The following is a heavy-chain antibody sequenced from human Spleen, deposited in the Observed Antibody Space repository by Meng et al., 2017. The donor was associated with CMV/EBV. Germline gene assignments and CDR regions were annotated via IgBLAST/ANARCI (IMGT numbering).Heavy chain of an antibody. J-gene: IGHJ5*02. D-gene: IGHD2-15*01. V-gene: IGHV2-5*02. Sequence: QITWKEFGPTLVKPTQTLTLTCTFSGFSLSTSGVGVGWIRQPPGKALEWLALIYWDDDKRYSPSLKSRLTITKDTSKNQVVLTMTNMDPVDTATYYCAHRILSRGFDPWGQGTLVTVSS. CDR3: AHRILSRGFDP. CDR1: GFSLSTSGVG. CDR2: IYWDDDK.